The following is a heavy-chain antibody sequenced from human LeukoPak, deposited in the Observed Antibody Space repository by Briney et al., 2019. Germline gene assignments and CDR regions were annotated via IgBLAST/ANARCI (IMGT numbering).Heavy chain of an antibody. CDR3: ARGYSGSYDY. CDR1: GFTFSSYW. D-gene: IGHD1-26*01. CDR2: INRDGGEK. V-gene: IGHV3-7*04. J-gene: IGHJ4*02. Sequence: GGSLRLSCAASGFTFSSYWMTWVRQTPGKGLEWVANINRDGGEKYYVDSVKGRFTISRDNAKNSLCLQVNTLRVEDTAVYYCARGYSGSYDYWGQGTLVTVSS.